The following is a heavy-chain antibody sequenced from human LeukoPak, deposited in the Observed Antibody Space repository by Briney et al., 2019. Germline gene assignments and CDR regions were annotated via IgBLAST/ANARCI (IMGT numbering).Heavy chain of an antibody. V-gene: IGHV1-8*01. CDR2: MNPNSGNT. J-gene: IGHJ6*03. CDR1: GYTFTSYD. Sequence: GASVKVSCKASGYTFTSYDINWVRQATGHGLEWMGWMNPNSGNTGYAQKFQGRVTMTRNTSISTAYMELSSLRSEDTAVYYCRYSSSSDYYYYMDVWGKGTTVTVSS. CDR3: RYSSSSDYYYYMDV. D-gene: IGHD6-6*01.